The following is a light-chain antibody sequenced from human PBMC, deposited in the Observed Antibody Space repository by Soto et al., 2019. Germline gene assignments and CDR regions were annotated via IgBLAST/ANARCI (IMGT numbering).Light chain of an antibody. Sequence: LTQPPSASGSLGQSVTISCTGTSSDIGTYNYVSWYQHHPGKAPKLIIYEVTKRPSGVPDRFSGSKSGNTASLTVSGLQAEDEADYYCSSFADSPVVFGGGTKVTVL. CDR1: SSDIGTYNY. CDR2: EVT. V-gene: IGLV2-8*01. J-gene: IGLJ2*01. CDR3: SSFADSPVV.